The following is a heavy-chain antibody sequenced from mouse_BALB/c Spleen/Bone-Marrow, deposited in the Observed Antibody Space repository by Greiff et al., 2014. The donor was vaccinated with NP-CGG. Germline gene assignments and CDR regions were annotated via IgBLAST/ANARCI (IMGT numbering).Heavy chain of an antibody. CDR2: INPSNGGT. CDR3: TRSYYAKEGAWFAY. Sequence: QVQLQQSGAELVKPGASVKLSCKASGYTFTSYYMYWVKQRPGQGLEWIGGINPSNGGTNFNEKFKSKATLTVDKSSSTAYMQLSSLTCEDSAVYYCTRSYYAKEGAWFAYWGQGTLVTVSA. J-gene: IGHJ3*01. V-gene: IGHV1S81*02. D-gene: IGHD1-1*01. CDR1: GYTFTSYY.